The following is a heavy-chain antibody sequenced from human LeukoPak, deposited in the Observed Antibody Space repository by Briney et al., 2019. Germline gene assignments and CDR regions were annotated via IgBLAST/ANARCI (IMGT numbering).Heavy chain of an antibody. V-gene: IGHV3-48*03. CDR2: ISSSGSTI. D-gene: IGHD6-13*01. Sequence: GGSLRLSCAASEFTFSSYEMNWVRQAPGKGLEWVSYISSSGSTIYYADSVKGRFTISRDNSKNSLYLQMNSLRAEDTALYYCAKGPYSSSSHYYFDYWGQGTLVTVSS. CDR1: EFTFSSYE. J-gene: IGHJ4*02. CDR3: AKGPYSSSSHYYFDY.